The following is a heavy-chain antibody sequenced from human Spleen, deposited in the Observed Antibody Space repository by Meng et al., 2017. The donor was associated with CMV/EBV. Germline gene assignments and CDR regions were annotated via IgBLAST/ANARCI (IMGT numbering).Heavy chain of an antibody. CDR2: IIPIFGTA. J-gene: IGHJ3*02. CDR3: ARRIMITFGGVIGDDAFDI. CDR1: GYTFTDYY. D-gene: IGHD3-16*02. V-gene: IGHV1-69*05. Sequence: SVKVSCKASGYTFTDYYVHWVRQAPGQGLEWMGGIIPIFGTANYAQKFQGRVTITTDESTSTAYMELSSLRSEDTAVYYCARRIMITFGGVIGDDAFDIWGQGTMVTVSS.